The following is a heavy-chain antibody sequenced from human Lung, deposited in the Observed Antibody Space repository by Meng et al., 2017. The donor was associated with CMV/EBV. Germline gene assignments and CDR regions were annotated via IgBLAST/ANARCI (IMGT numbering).Heavy chain of an antibody. CDR2: IYPGDSDT. J-gene: IGHJ3*02. V-gene: IGHV5-51*04. CDR1: GYSFASYW. CDR3: ARRDRAYCGGNCYREAFDI. D-gene: IGHD2-21*01. Sequence: GGSLRLSCKGSGYSFASYWIAWVRQMPGKGLEWMGIIYPGDSDTRYSPSFQGQVTISADQPISTAYLQWSSLKASDTAMYYCARRDRAYCGGNCYREAFDIWGQGTMVTVSS.